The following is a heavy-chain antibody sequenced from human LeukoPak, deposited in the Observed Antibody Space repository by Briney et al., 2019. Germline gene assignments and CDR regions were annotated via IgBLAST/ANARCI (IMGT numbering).Heavy chain of an antibody. CDR3: ASQYYYDSSGYYYYFDY. CDR2: IYYSGST. V-gene: IGHV4-39*01. J-gene: IGHJ4*02. Sequence: SETLSLTCTVSGGSISSSSYYWGWIRQPPGKGLEWIGSIYYSGSTYYNPSLKSRVTISVDTSKNQFSLKLSSVTAADTAVYYCASQYYYDSSGYYYYFDYWGRGTLVTVSS. D-gene: IGHD3-22*01. CDR1: GGSISSSSYY.